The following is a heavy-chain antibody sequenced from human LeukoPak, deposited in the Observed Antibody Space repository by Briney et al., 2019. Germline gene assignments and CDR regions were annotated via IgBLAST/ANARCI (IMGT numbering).Heavy chain of an antibody. CDR1: GFTVSSNY. CDR3: ARDGAYGPRFRSY. Sequence: PGGSLRLSCAASGFTVSSNYMSWVRQAPGKGLEWVSVIYSGGSTYYADSVKGRFTISRDNPKNTLYLQMNSLRAEDTAVYYCARDGAYGPRFRSYWGQGTLVTVSS. V-gene: IGHV3-66*02. D-gene: IGHD3-10*01. CDR2: IYSGGST. J-gene: IGHJ4*02.